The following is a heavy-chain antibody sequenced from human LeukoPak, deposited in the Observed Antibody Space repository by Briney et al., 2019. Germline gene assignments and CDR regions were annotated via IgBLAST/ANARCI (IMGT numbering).Heavy chain of an antibody. J-gene: IGHJ4*02. CDR3: ARRGVVITLFDY. V-gene: IGHV4-34*01. Sequence: SETLSLTCAVYGGSFNGYYWSWIRQPPGKGLEWIGEINHSGSTNYNPSLKSRVTISVDTSKNQFSLKLSSVTAADTAVYYCARRGVVITLFDYWGQGTLVTVSS. CDR2: INHSGST. D-gene: IGHD3-3*01. CDR1: GGSFNGYY.